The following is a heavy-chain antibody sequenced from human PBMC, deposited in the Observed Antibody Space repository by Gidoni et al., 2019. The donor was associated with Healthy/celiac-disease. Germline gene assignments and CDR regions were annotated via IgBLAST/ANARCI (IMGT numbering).Heavy chain of an antibody. J-gene: IGHJ5*02. Sequence: QVQLVQSGAEVKKPGASVKVSCKASGYTFTGYDMHWVRQAPGQGLEWMGWINPNSGGTNYAQKFQGRVTMTRDTSISTAYMELSRLRSDDTAVYYCARERDGYNHGGGFDPWGQGTLVTVSS. CDR1: GYTFTGYD. D-gene: IGHD5-12*01. CDR2: INPNSGGT. CDR3: ARERDGYNHGGGFDP. V-gene: IGHV1-2*02.